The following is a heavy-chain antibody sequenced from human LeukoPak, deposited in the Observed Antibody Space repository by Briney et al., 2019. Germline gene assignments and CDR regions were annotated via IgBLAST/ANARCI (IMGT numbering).Heavy chain of an antibody. CDR3: ARAFYSSGFFFDY. CDR2: IYPGDSDT. V-gene: IGHV5-51*01. CDR1: GYSFTNYW. D-gene: IGHD6-19*01. J-gene: IGHJ4*02. Sequence: GESLKISCKGSGYSFTNYWIGWVRQMPGKGLEWMGIIYPGDSDTRYSPSFQGRITISADKSISTAYLQWSSLKASDTAMYYCARAFYSSGFFFDYWGQGTLVTVSS.